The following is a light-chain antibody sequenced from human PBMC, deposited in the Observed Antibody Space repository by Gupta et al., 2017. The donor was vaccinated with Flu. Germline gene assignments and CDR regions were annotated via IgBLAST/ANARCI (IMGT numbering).Light chain of an antibody. CDR2: GAS. J-gene: IGKJ1*01. CDR3: QQDGSSPWT. CDR1: QSVSSSY. Sequence: GTLSWSPGERATLACRASQSVSSSYLACYQQKPGQAPRLLIYGASSRATGIPDTFSGSGSGTDFTLTISILDPEDFAVYYCQQDGSSPWTFGQGTKVEIK. V-gene: IGKV3-20*01.